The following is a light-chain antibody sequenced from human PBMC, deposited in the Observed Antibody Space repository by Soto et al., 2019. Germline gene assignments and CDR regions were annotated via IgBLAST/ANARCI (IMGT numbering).Light chain of an antibody. V-gene: IGKV3-20*01. Sequence: DIVLTQSPGTLSLSPGERATLSCRAGQSVSGTYLAWYQQKPGQAPRVLIYGASSRAAGIPDRFSGSGSGTDFTLTISRLEPEDFAVYYCQLYGSSRRYTFGQGTKLEIK. CDR1: QSVSGTY. CDR3: QLYGSSRRYT. J-gene: IGKJ2*01. CDR2: GAS.